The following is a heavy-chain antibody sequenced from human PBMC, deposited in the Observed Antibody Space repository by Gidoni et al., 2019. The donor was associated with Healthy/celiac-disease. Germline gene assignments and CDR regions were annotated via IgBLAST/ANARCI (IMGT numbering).Heavy chain of an antibody. V-gene: IGHV3-33*01. CDR3: ARDYLVAATGGAFDY. J-gene: IGHJ4*02. D-gene: IGHD2-15*01. CDR1: GFTFSSYG. CDR2: IWYDGSNK. Sequence: QVQLVESGGGVVQPGRSLRLSCAASGFTFSSYGMHWVRQAPGNGLGVVAVIWYDGSNKYYADSVKGRFTISRDNSKNTLYLQMNSLRAEDTAVYYCARDYLVAATGGAFDYWGQGTLVTVSS.